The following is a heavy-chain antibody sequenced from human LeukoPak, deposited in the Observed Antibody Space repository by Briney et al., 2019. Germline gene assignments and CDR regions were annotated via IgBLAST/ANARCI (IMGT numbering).Heavy chain of an antibody. CDR3: ASFSGTYGFHL. J-gene: IGHJ5*02. V-gene: IGHV3-23*01. CDR1: GFTFSSYA. Sequence: GGSLRLSCAASGFTFSSYAMSWVRQAPGKGLEWVSAISGSGDITYYTDSVKGRFTISRDNSKNTLYLQMNSLRAEDTAVYYCASFSGTYGFHLWGQGTLVTVSS. D-gene: IGHD3-10*01. CDR2: ISGSGDIT.